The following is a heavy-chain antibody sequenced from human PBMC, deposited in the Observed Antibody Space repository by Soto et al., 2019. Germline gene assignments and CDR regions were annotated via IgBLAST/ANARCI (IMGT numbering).Heavy chain of an antibody. Sequence: PSETLSLTCTVSGDSISSSYWSWIRQPPGKGLEWIGYMYYSGSTSYNPSLNSRVTLSVDTSKNQFFLKLSFVTAADTAVYYCARHRALHWFDPWGQGTLVTVSX. CDR3: ARHRALHWFDP. CDR2: MYYSGST. CDR1: GDSISSSY. J-gene: IGHJ5*02. V-gene: IGHV4-59*08.